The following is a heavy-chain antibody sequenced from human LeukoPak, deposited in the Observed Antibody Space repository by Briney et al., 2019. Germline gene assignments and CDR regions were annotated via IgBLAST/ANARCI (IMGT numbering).Heavy chain of an antibody. D-gene: IGHD3-10*01. Sequence: SETLSLTCTVSGYSISSGYYWSWIRQPPGKGLEWIGYIYYSGSTNYNPSLKSRVTISVDTSKNQFSLKLSSVTAADTAVYYCARDRAYYGSGTFDYWGQGTLVTVSS. V-gene: IGHV4-61*01. CDR3: ARDRAYYGSGTFDY. CDR1: GYSISSGYY. J-gene: IGHJ4*02. CDR2: IYYSGST.